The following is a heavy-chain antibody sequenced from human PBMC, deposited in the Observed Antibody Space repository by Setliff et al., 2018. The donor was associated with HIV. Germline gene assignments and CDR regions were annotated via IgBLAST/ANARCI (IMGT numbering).Heavy chain of an antibody. J-gene: IGHJ5*02. CDR3: ARGGPASPHWFDP. CDR1: GASITSGSFY. Sequence: PSETLSLTCTVSGASITSGSFYWSWIRQPAGKGLEWIGRVYTSGTTNYNPSLKSRVTISVDRSKNHFSLKLTSMTAADTAVYYCARGGPASPHWFDPWGQGTLVTVSS. V-gene: IGHV4-61*02. CDR2: VYTSGTT. D-gene: IGHD3-16*01.